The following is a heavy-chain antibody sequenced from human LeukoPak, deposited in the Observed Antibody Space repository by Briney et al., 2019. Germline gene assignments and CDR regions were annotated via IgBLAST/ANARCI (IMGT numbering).Heavy chain of an antibody. CDR1: GGSISSHY. Sequence: SETLSLTCTVSGGSISSHYWSWIRQPPGKGLEWIGYIYTSGSTNYNPSLKSRVTISVDTSKNQFSLKLSSVTAADTAVYYCAGTRSYYYYYMDVWGKGTTVTVSS. CDR3: AGTRSYYYYYMDV. V-gene: IGHV4-4*09. CDR2: IYTSGST. J-gene: IGHJ6*03.